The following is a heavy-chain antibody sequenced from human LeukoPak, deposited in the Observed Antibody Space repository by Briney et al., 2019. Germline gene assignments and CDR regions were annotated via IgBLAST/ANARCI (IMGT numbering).Heavy chain of an antibody. D-gene: IGHD3-10*01. CDR1: GFTSTTYW. J-gene: IGHJ5*02. CDR3: ARPLMYYYGSETYFWFDP. CDR2: IKQDGSEK. Sequence: GGSLRLSCAASGFTSTTYWMGWVRQAPGKGLEWVANIKQDGSEKYYVDSVKGRFTISRDNAKNSLSLQMNSLRAEDTAVYYCARPLMYYYGSETYFWFDPWGQGTLVTVSS. V-gene: IGHV3-7*01.